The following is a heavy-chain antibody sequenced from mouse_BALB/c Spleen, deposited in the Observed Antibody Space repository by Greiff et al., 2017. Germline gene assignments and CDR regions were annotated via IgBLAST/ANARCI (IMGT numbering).Heavy chain of an antibody. CDR1: GYTFTSYY. D-gene: IGHD3-1*01. CDR2: IYPGNVNT. J-gene: IGHJ3*01. CDR3: ARSGDWFAY. V-gene: IGHV1S56*01. Sequence: VQLQQSGPELVKPGASVRISCKASGYTFTSYYIHWVKQRPGQGLEWIGWIYPGNVNTKYNEKFKGKATLTADKSSSTAYMQLSSLTSEDSAVYVCARSGDWFAYWGQGTLVTVSA.